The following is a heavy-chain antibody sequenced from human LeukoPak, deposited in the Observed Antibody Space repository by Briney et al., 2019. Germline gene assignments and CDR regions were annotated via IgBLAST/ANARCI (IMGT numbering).Heavy chain of an antibody. D-gene: IGHD4-17*01. CDR1: GFTFSSSG. Sequence: PGGSLRLSCAASGFTFSSSGMGWVRQAPGKGLEWVSGIGGGGGSTYYADSVKGRFTMSRDNSKNTLNAQMNSLRAEDTAVYYCAKRRFGDYGDFDYWGQGVLVTVSS. V-gene: IGHV3-23*01. CDR3: AKRRFGDYGDFDY. CDR2: IGGGGGST. J-gene: IGHJ4*02.